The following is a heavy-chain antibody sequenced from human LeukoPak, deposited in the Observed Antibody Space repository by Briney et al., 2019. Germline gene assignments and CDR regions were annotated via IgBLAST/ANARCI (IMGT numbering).Heavy chain of an antibody. Sequence: GASVKVSCKASGYTFTGYYMHWVRQAPGQGLEWMGWINPNSGGTNYAQKFQGRVTMTRDTSISTAYMELSRLRSDDTAVYYCARDRKWELLRDHYYYYMDVWGKGTTVTVSS. J-gene: IGHJ6*03. CDR1: GYTFTGYY. V-gene: IGHV1-2*02. D-gene: IGHD1-26*01. CDR2: INPNSGGT. CDR3: ARDRKWELLRDHYYYYMDV.